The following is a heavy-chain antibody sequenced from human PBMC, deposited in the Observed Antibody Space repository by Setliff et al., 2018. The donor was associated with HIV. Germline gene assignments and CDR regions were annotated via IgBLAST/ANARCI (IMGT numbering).Heavy chain of an antibody. Sequence: PGGSLRLSCAASGFTLSDHYIDWIRQPPGKGLEWVSAISGSGGSTYYADFVKGRFTIARDNSKNTVSLQMTNLGTGDTAVYYCAKGGYGGSYYVAGYWGQGTLVTVSS. J-gene: IGHJ4*02. D-gene: IGHD1-26*01. CDR3: AKGGYGGSYYVAGY. V-gene: IGHV3-23*01. CDR1: GFTLSDHY. CDR2: ISGSGGST.